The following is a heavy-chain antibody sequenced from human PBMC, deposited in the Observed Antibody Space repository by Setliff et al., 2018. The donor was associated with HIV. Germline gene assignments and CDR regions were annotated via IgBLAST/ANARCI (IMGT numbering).Heavy chain of an antibody. CDR3: ARDGPDIVVVTNWFDP. Sequence: LRLSCAASGFTFTNYWMSWVRQAPGKGLEWVSSISSSGNYIYYADSVKARFTISRDSAKKPLYLQMNSLRAEDTAVYYCARDGPDIVVVTNWFDPWGQGTLVTVSS. CDR1: GFTFTNYW. CDR2: ISSSGNYI. V-gene: IGHV3-21*01. J-gene: IGHJ5*02. D-gene: IGHD2-2*01.